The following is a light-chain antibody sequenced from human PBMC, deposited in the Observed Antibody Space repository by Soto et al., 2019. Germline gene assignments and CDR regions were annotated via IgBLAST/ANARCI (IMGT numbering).Light chain of an antibody. CDR1: SSDVGGYNY. V-gene: IGLV2-14*01. CDR2: EVS. J-gene: IGLJ1*01. CDR3: SSYTSSNTLV. Sequence: QSVRTQPASVSGSPGQSITISCTGTSSDVGGYNYVSWYQHHPGKAPKFMISEVSNRPSGVSNRFSASKSGNTASLTISGLQGEDEADYYCSSYTSSNTLVFGTGTKLTVL.